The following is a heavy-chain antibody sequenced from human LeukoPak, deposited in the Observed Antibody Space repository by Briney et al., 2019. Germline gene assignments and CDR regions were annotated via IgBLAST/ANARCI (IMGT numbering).Heavy chain of an antibody. CDR3: ARDVGNFDY. CDR2: INSDGIST. CDR1: GFTFSNYW. J-gene: IGHJ4*02. V-gene: IGHV3-74*01. Sequence: PGGSLRLSCAASGFTFSNYWMHWVRQAPGKGLGWVSHINSDGISTGYADSVKGRFTVSRDNAKKTLYLQMNSLRAEDTAVYYCARDVGNFDYWGQGTLVTVSS.